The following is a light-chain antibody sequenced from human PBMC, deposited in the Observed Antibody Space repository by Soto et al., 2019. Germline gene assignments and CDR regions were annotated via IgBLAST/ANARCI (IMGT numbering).Light chain of an antibody. V-gene: IGKV3D-15*01. J-gene: IGKJ4*01. Sequence: IVMTQSPATLSVSPGERVTLSCRASQTVGTNLAWYQQKPGQAPRLLIYGSSTRATGIPATFSGSGSGTEFTLTISSLQSEESAVYYCQQYNNWGLSFGGGTKVEI. CDR3: QQYNNWGLS. CDR2: GSS. CDR1: QTVGTN.